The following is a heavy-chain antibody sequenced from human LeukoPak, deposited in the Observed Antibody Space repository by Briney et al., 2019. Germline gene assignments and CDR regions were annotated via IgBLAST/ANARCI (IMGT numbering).Heavy chain of an antibody. Sequence: PGGSLRLSCAASGFTFSSYWMHWVRQAPGKGLVWVSRINSGGSSTSYADSVKGRFTISRDNAKNTLYLQMNSLRAEDTAVYYCAKNPTHAARVFDYWGQGTLVTVSS. CDR3: AKNPTHAARVFDY. D-gene: IGHD2-2*01. V-gene: IGHV3-74*01. J-gene: IGHJ4*02. CDR1: GFTFSSYW. CDR2: INSGGSST.